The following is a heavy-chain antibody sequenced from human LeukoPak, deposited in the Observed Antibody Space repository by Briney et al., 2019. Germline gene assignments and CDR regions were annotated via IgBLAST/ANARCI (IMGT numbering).Heavy chain of an antibody. J-gene: IGHJ4*02. CDR1: GFTFSTYA. V-gene: IGHV3-23*01. D-gene: IGHD3-22*01. Sequence: AGGSLRLSCAASGFTFSTYAMSWVRKAPGKGLEWVSAISGSNGNTFYADSVKGRFTISRDNSKNTLYLQMSSLRAEDTAVYYCAKRNYYDSRGYLYDSWGQGTLVTVSS. CDR3: AKRNYYDSRGYLYDS. CDR2: ISGSNGNT.